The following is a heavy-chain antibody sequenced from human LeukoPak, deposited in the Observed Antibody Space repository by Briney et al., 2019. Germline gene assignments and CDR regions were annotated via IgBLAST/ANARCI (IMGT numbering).Heavy chain of an antibody. CDR2: ISAYNGNT. J-gene: IGHJ2*01. Sequence: GASVKVSCKASGYTFTSSGISWVRQAPGQGLEWMGWISAYNGNTNYAQKLQGRVTMTTDTSTSTAYMELRSLRSDDTAVYYCARDRGGHIISWYWYFDLWGRGTLVTVSS. D-gene: IGHD6-19*01. CDR3: ARDRGGHIISWYWYFDL. CDR1: GYTFTSSG. V-gene: IGHV1-18*01.